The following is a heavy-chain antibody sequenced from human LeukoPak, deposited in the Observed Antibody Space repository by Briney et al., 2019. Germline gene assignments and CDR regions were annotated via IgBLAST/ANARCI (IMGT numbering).Heavy chain of an antibody. V-gene: IGHV3-7*01. CDR2: INPDGGKK. D-gene: IGHD2/OR15-2a*01. CDR1: GFSFSSYW. CDR3: ASQPAVIDLDC. Sequence: GESLKISCAASGFSFSSYWMTWVRQAPGNGLEWVANINPDGGKKTYVDSVKGRFTISRDNAKNSLYLQMSSLRVEDTAVYYCASQPAVIDLDCWGQGTLVTVSS. J-gene: IGHJ4*02.